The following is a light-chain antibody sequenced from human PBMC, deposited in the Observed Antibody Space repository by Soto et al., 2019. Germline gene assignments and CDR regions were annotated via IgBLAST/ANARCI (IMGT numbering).Light chain of an antibody. CDR2: STN. CDR1: SGSVSTSYY. J-gene: IGLJ3*02. V-gene: IGLV8-61*01. Sequence: QAVVTQEPSFAVSPGRTVTLTCGLSSGSVSTSYYPSWYQQTPGQAPRTLIYSTNTRSSGVPDRFSGSILGNKADLTITGAQADDEADYYCALYMGSGIWVFGGGTKLTVL. CDR3: ALYMGSGIWV.